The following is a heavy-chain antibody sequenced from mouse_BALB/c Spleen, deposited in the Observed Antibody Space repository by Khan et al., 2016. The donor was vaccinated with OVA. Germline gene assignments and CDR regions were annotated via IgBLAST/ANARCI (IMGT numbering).Heavy chain of an antibody. V-gene: IGHV3-8*02. J-gene: IGHJ3*01. Sequence: EVQLQESGPSLVKPSQTLSLTCSVTGDSITSGYWNWIRKFPGNKLEYMGYIIYTGYTYYNPSLKSRISITRHTSKNQYYLQLNSVTDDDAATYYCARWTYRYAFVYWGQGTLVTVSA. CDR1: GDSITSGY. D-gene: IGHD2-14*01. CDR3: ARWTYRYAFVY. CDR2: IIYTGYT.